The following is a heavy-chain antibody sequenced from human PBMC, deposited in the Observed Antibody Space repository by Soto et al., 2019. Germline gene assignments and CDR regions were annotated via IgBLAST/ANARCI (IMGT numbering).Heavy chain of an antibody. V-gene: IGHV1-18*01. CDR2: ISAYNGNT. CDR3: ARGAYYDSSGYYRLAEYFQH. J-gene: IGHJ1*01. CDR1: GYTFTSYG. D-gene: IGHD3-22*01. Sequence: ASVKVSCKASGYTFTSYGISWVRQAPGQGLEWMGWISAYNGNTNYAQELQGRVTMTTDTSTSTAYMELRSLRSDDTAVYYCARGAYYDSSGYYRLAEYFQHWGQGTLVTVSS.